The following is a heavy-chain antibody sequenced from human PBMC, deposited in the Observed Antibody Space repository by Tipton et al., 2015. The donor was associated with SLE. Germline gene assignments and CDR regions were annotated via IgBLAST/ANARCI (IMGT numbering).Heavy chain of an antibody. D-gene: IGHD4-23*01. CDR1: GGSFSSHY. J-gene: IGHJ4*02. CDR2: IYYSGST. V-gene: IGHV4-59*04. CDR3: ANDHGRSGNHN. Sequence: TLSLTCTVSGGSFSSHYWSWIRQPPGKGLEWIGYIYYSGSTNYNPSLKSRVTMSVDTSKNQFSLNLNSVTAADTAVYYCANDHGRSGNHNWGQGTLVTVSS.